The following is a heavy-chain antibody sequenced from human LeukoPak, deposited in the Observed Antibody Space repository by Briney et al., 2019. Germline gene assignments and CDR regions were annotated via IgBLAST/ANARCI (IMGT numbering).Heavy chain of an antibody. V-gene: IGHV3-48*03. CDR1: GFTFSSYE. CDR3: ARDHVVAVLRFLEWLSVGMDV. J-gene: IGHJ6*03. D-gene: IGHD3-3*01. Sequence: GGSLRLSCAASGFTFSSYEMNWVRRAPGKGLEWVSYISSSGSTIYYADSVKGRFTISRDNAKNSLYLQMNSLRAEDTAVYYCARDHVVAVLRFLEWLSVGMDVWGKGTTVTVSS. CDR2: ISSSGSTI.